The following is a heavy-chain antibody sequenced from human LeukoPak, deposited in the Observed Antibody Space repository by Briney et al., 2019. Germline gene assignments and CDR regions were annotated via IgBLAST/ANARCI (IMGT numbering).Heavy chain of an antibody. CDR3: ARVFDFWSGYYLDYYYGMDV. CDR2: IKQDGSEK. CDR1: GFTFSSYW. Sequence: GGSLRVSCAASGFTFSSYWMSWVRQAPGKGLEWVANIKQDGSEKYYVDSVKGRFTISRDNAKNSLYLQMNSLRAEDTAVYYCARVFDFWSGYYLDYYYGMDVWGQGTTVTVSS. J-gene: IGHJ6*02. D-gene: IGHD3-3*01. V-gene: IGHV3-7*01.